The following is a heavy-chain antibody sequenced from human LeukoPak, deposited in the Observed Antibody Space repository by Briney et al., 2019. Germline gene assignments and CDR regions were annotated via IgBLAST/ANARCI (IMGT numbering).Heavy chain of an antibody. CDR2: INHSGST. CDR1: GGSFSGYY. CDR3: ARGSSPPVVVVAATPNYGMDV. J-gene: IGHJ6*02. V-gene: IGHV4-34*01. Sequence: SETLSLTCAVYGGSFSGYYWSWIRQPPGKGLEWIGEINHSGSTNYNPSLKSRVTISVDTSKNQFSLKLSSVTAADTAVYYCARGSSPPVVVVAATPNYGMDVWGQGTTVTVSS. D-gene: IGHD2-15*01.